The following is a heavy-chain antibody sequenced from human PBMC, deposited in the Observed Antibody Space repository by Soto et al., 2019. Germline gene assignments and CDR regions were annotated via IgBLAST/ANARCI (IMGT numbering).Heavy chain of an antibody. D-gene: IGHD3-22*01. CDR2: LSWNGVTI. V-gene: IGHV3-9*01. J-gene: IGHJ6*02. Sequence: EVQLVESGGDLVQPGRSLRLSCAASGFTFDDYAMHWVRQVPGKGLKWVSGLSWNGVTIGYAASVKGRFSISRDNAKKYLFLLMNVMRLVNTALYYCASLRAYNSSDYSCFHYGLDVWGLGTTVTVSS. CDR1: GFTFDDYA. CDR3: ASLRAYNSSDYSCFHYGLDV.